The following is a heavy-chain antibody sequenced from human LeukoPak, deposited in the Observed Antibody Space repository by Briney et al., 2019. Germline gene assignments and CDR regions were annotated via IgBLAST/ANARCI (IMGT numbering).Heavy chain of an antibody. J-gene: IGHJ4*02. V-gene: IGHV1-3*01. CDR1: GYTFTSYA. Sequence: ASVKVSCKASGYTFTSYAMHWVRQAPGQRLEWMGWINAGNGNTKYSQKFQGRVTITRDTSASTAYMELSSLRSEDTAVYYCARVGAYDFWSYFDYWGQGTLVTVSS. CDR3: ARVGAYDFWSYFDY. D-gene: IGHD3-3*01. CDR2: INAGNGNT.